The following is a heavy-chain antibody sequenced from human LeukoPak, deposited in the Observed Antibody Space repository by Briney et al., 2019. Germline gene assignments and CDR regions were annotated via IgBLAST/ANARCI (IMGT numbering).Heavy chain of an antibody. V-gene: IGHV3-23*01. CDR1: GFTFSNYA. Sequence: PGASLRLSCAASGFTFSNYAMSWVRQAPGKGLGWSSAITGSGGNTYYADSVKGRFTISRDNSKNTLYLQMNSLRAEDTAVYYCAKWGDYDVLTGYYVSDYWGQGTLVTVSS. CDR3: AKWGDYDVLTGYYVSDY. CDR2: ITGSGGNT. J-gene: IGHJ4*02. D-gene: IGHD3-9*01.